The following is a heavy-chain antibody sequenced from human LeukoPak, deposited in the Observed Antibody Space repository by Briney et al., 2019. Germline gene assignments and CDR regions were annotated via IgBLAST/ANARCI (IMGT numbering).Heavy chain of an antibody. Sequence: SGTTLVNPTQTLTLTCTFSGLSLSTSGVGVGSIRQPPGKPLEWLALIYWDDDKRYSPSLKSRLTITKDTSKNQVVLTMTNMDPVDTATYYCAHRGAAAYSYGPPFDYWDQGTLVTVSS. CDR3: AHRGAAAYSYGPPFDY. V-gene: IGHV2-5*02. CDR1: GLSLSTSGVG. D-gene: IGHD5-18*01. J-gene: IGHJ4*02. CDR2: IYWDDDK.